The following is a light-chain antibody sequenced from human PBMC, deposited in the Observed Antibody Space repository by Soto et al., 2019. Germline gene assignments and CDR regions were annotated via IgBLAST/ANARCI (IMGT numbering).Light chain of an antibody. CDR3: SAYTTSDTPV. CDR2: DVS. V-gene: IGLV2-14*01. CDR1: SSDVGAYNY. Sequence: QSALTQPASVSGSPGQSITISCTGTSSDVGAYNYVSWYQQYPGKVPKLMVYDVSNRPSGVSNRFSGSKSGNTASLTISGLLAEDQADYYCSAYTTSDTPVFGRGTKLTVL. J-gene: IGLJ2*01.